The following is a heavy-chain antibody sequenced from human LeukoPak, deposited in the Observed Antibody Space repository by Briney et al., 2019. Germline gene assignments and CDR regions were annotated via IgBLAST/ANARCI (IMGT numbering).Heavy chain of an antibody. CDR1: GGSISSFY. J-gene: IGHJ5*02. V-gene: IGHV4-59*01. D-gene: IGHD1-1*01. Sequence: SETLSLTCTVAGGSISSFYWSWIRQPPGKGLEWIGYIYYSGSTNYNPSLKSRVTISVDTSKNQFSLKLSSVTAADTAVYYCARHGTSGTNLNWFDPWGQGTLVTVSS. CDR2: IYYSGST. CDR3: ARHGTSGTNLNWFDP.